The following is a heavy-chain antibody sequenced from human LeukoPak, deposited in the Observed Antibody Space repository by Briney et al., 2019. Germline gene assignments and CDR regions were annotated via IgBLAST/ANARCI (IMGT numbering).Heavy chain of an antibody. D-gene: IGHD3-10*01. J-gene: IGHJ5*02. CDR1: GYTFTSYD. CDR3: ARGQYYGSGSQRFDP. Sequence: GASVKVSCKASGYTFTSYDINWVRQATGQGLEWMGWMNPNSGATDYPQNFQGRVTMTRNTSISTAYMELSTLRSEDTAVYYCARGQYYGSGSQRFDPWGQGTLVTVSS. CDR2: MNPNSGAT. V-gene: IGHV1-8*02.